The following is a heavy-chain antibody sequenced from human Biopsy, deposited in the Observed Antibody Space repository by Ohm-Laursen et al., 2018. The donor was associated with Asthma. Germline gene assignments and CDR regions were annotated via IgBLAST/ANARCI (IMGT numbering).Heavy chain of an antibody. J-gene: IGHJ4*02. Sequence: ASVKVSCRASGYTVTRYAINWVRQATGQGLEWMGWMNPNSGNTGYPQNFQGRVTMTRDTSISTAYMELSSLRSEDTAVYYCTRWSLRVRDTPNDYWGQGTLVTVSS. D-gene: IGHD3-16*01. CDR2: MNPNSGNT. CDR3: TRWSLRVRDTPNDY. CDR1: GYTVTRYA. V-gene: IGHV1-8*01.